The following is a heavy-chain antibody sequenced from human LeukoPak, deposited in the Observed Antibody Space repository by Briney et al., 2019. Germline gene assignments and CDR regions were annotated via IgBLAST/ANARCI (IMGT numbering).Heavy chain of an antibody. D-gene: IGHD1-20*01. Sequence: GGSLRLSCMVSGFTFSNYAISWVRQAPGKGLEWVSGISGSGGSTFYADSVKGRFTISRDNSKNMIYLQMNSLRADDTAVYYCAKDQTAITGTSFDSWGQGTLVTVSS. CDR3: AKDQTAITGTSFDS. J-gene: IGHJ4*02. CDR1: GFTFSNYA. CDR2: ISGSGGST. V-gene: IGHV3-23*01.